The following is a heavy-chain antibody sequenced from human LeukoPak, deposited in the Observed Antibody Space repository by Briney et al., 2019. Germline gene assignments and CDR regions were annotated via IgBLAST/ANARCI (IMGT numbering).Heavy chain of an antibody. Sequence: SETLSLTCAVYGGSFSVYYWSWIRQPPGKGLEWIGEISRGGSTNYSPSLKSRVTISLDTSKNQVFLKLSSVTAADTAMYYCGLSTTKATTRTIDYWGQGALVTVSS. CDR1: GGSFSVYY. CDR2: ISRGGST. CDR3: GLSTTKATTRTIDY. J-gene: IGHJ4*02. V-gene: IGHV4-34*01. D-gene: IGHD1-1*01.